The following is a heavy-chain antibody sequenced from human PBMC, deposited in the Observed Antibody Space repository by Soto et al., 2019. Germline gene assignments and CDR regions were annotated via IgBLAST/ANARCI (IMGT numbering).Heavy chain of an antibody. D-gene: IGHD1-26*01. Sequence: PWGSVRLSCAASEFTFSGYCMHWVRQAPGKGLEWVANIKEDGSENYYVDSVKGRFTISRDNAKNSLYLQMNSLRAEDTAVYYCARELLRVCSFDIWGQGTMVTVSS. J-gene: IGHJ3*02. CDR1: EFTFSGYC. CDR2: IKEDGSEN. V-gene: IGHV3-7*01. CDR3: ARELLRVCSFDI.